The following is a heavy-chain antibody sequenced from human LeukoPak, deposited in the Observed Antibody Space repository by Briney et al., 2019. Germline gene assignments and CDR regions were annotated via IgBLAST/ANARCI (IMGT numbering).Heavy chain of an antibody. CDR1: GDSVSSNGAS. D-gene: IGHD3-3*01. CDR2: TFYRSQQWHS. Sequence: SHALSLTCAISGDSVSSNGASWNWIRQSPSRGLEWLGRTFYRSQQWHSDYAPSVKGRIALNPETSKNQFSLQLNSVTPEDTAVYYCGRETDFGVVTNWGQGTLVTASS. V-gene: IGHV6-1*01. J-gene: IGHJ4*02. CDR3: GRETDFGVVTN.